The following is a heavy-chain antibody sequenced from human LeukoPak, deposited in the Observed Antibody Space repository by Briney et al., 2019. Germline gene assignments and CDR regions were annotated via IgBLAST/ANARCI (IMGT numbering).Heavy chain of an antibody. J-gene: IGHJ5*02. CDR3: ARTDYGDYWFDP. Sequence: SETLSLTCTVSGGTISDYFLNWIRQPPGKGLEWIGHIYSSGTTNHNPSLMSRVTISLDTSKNQFSLKLTSVTAADTAVYYCARTDYGDYWFDPWGQGTLVTVSS. V-gene: IGHV4-59*01. CDR2: IYSSGTT. D-gene: IGHD4-17*01. CDR1: GGTISDYF.